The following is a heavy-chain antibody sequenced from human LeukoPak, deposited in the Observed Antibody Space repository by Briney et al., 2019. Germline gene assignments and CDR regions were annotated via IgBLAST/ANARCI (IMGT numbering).Heavy chain of an antibody. D-gene: IGHD1-26*01. Sequence: ASVKVSSKHPLYTLTSYGSRCGRHSPQQRREWMGWVSEYNGNTHYEERFQGRVRMTKDTSMSTDDMELRRLRADETAMYYCASWVGSSYKDYWGKGTLVSVFS. V-gene: IGHV1-18*01. CDR2: VSEYNGNT. J-gene: IGHJ4*02. CDR3: ASWVGSSYKDY. CDR1: LYTLTSYG.